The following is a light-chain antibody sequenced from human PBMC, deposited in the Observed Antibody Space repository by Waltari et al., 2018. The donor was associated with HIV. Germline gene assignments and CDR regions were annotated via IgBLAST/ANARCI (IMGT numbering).Light chain of an antibody. V-gene: IGLV1-40*01. J-gene: IGLJ1*01. CDR2: GDY. CDR3: QSYDVALGGFYL. CDR1: ASNIGTNYD. Sequence: QSVLTQPPSVSGAPGQSVTISCSGSASNIGTNYDVNWYQQFPGAAPKLLIFGDYNRPSGVPDRVSGSKSGTSASLAITGLQPEDEADYYCQSYDVALGGFYLFGTGTTVTVL.